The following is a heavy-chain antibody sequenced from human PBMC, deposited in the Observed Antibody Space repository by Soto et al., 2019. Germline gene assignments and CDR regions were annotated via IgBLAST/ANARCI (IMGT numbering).Heavy chain of an antibody. V-gene: IGHV3-74*01. CDR2: VSSDGSST. D-gene: IGHD5-18*01. CDR1: GFTFSSYW. Sequence: PVGSLRLSCAASGFTFSSYWMHWIRQAPGKGLVWVSRVSSDGSSTVYANSVKGRLTISRDNAKNTLYLQMNSLSDEDTAVYYCARGLPTYSSFDSWGQGTLVTVS. J-gene: IGHJ4*02. CDR3: ARGLPTYSSFDS.